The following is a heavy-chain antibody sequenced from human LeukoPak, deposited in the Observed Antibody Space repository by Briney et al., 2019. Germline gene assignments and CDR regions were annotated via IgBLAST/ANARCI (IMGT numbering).Heavy chain of an antibody. V-gene: IGHV4-59*01. CDR1: GASFSTNY. Sequence: SQTLSLTCSVSGASFSTNYWSWIRQPPGMGLEWIGYVFDSGSTNYNPSLKSRVTISVDTSTKQFSLRLSSVTAADTAVYYCARLYQQSKWKYYYYYMDVWGKGTAVTVSS. D-gene: IGHD1-1*01. CDR2: VFDSGST. CDR3: ARLYQQSKWKYYYYYMDV. J-gene: IGHJ6*03.